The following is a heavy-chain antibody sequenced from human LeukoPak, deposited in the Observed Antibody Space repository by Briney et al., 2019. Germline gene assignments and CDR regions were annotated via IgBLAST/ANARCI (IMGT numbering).Heavy chain of an antibody. V-gene: IGHV4-34*01. J-gene: IGHJ4*02. CDR3: AREDGDSPYFDY. CDR1: GGSFSGFY. D-gene: IGHD4-17*01. CDR2: INHRGTT. Sequence: PSETLSLTCAVSGGSFSGFYWSWLRQSPGTGLEWIGEINHRGTTNYNPSFKSRVTMSADMSKNEFSLKMNSLTAADTAVYYCAREDGDSPYFDYWGQGTLVTVSS.